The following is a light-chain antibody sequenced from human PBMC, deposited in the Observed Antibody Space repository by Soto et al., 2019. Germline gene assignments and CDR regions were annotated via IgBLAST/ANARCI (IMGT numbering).Light chain of an antibody. CDR2: DAS. Sequence: EIVLTQSPATLSLSPGERATLSCRASQSVSSYLAWYQQKPGQAPRLLRYDASNRATGIPARFTGSGSGTDFTLTISSLEPEDFAVYYGQQRSNWPPITFGQGTRLEIK. CDR1: QSVSSY. V-gene: IGKV3-11*01. J-gene: IGKJ5*01. CDR3: QQRSNWPPIT.